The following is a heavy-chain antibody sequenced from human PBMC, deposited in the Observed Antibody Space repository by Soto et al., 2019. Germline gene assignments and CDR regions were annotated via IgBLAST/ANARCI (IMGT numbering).Heavy chain of an antibody. Sequence: ASVKVSCKASGYTFTGYYMHWVRQAPGQGLEWMGWINPNSGGTNYAQKFQGWVTMTRDTSISTAYMELSRLRSDDTAVYYCARSTDPSTSGGPYYYYYGMDVWGQGTTVTVSS. CDR1: GYTFTGYY. V-gene: IGHV1-2*04. D-gene: IGHD2-8*02. CDR3: ARSTDPSTSGGPYYYYYGMDV. J-gene: IGHJ6*02. CDR2: INPNSGGT.